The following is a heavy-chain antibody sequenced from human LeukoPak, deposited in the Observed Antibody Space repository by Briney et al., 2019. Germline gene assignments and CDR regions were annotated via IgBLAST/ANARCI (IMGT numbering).Heavy chain of an antibody. CDR3: ARALRSPGDSGLDY. V-gene: IGHV3-74*03. J-gene: IGHJ4*02. Sequence: PGGSLRLSCAASGFTFSSNYMHWVRQAPGKGLVWVSRINTDGSDRTHADFVKGRLTISRDNAKNTLYLEMNSLRAEDTAVYHCARALRSPGDSGLDYWGQGVLVTVSS. D-gene: IGHD3-10*01. CDR1: GFTFSSNY. CDR2: INTDGSDR.